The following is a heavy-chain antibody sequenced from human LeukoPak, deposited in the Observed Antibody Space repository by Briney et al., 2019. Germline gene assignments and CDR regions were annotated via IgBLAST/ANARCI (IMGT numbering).Heavy chain of an antibody. V-gene: IGHV4-61*01. D-gene: IGHD1-1*01. CDR2: IYYSGST. Sequence: PSETLSLTCTVSGYSISSGYYWSWIRQPPGKGLEWIGYIYYSGSTNYNPSLKSRVTISVDTSKNQFSLKLSSVTAADTAVYYCAGQPEREGYFDYWGQGTLVTVSS. CDR1: GYSISSGYY. J-gene: IGHJ4*02. CDR3: AGQPEREGYFDY.